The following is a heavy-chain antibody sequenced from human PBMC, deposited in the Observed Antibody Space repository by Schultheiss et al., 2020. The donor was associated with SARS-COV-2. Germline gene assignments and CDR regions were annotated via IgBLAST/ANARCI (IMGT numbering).Heavy chain of an antibody. CDR1: GFTFSSYA. D-gene: IGHD2-2*01. Sequence: GGSLRLSCAASGFTFSSYAMHWVRQAPGKGLEWVAVMSHDGNNKYYADSVKGRFTISRDNSKNTLYLQMNSLRVDDTAVYYCAREDHIVTTCLDYWGQGTLVTVSS. CDR3: AREDHIVTTCLDY. J-gene: IGHJ4*02. V-gene: IGHV3-30*04. CDR2: MSHDGNNK.